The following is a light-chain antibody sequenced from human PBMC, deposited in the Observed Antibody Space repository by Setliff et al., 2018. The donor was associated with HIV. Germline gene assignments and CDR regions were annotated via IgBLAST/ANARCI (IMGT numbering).Light chain of an antibody. J-gene: IGLJ1*01. Sequence: QSVLTQSPPASGTPGQRVNIACSGSSSNIGSNKVSWYQQQVPGTAPKLLIYSYNQRPSGVPGRFSGSKSGTSASLAISGLQSEDGADYYCAAWDDSLNGYVFGPGTKVTVL. V-gene: IGLV1-44*01. CDR1: SSNIGSNK. CDR3: AAWDDSLNGYV. CDR2: SYN.